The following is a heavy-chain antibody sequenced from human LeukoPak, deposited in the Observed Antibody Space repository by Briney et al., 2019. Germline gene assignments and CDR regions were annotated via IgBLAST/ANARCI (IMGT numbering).Heavy chain of an antibody. CDR2: ISYDGSNK. J-gene: IGHJ6*03. Sequence: PGRSLRLSCAASGFTFSSYAMHWVRQAPGKGLEWVAVISYDGSNKYYADSVKGRFTISRDNSKNTLYLQMNSLRAEDTAVYYCASTGADCYMDVWGKGTTVTVSS. V-gene: IGHV3-30*01. CDR3: ASTGADCYMDV. CDR1: GFTFSSYA. D-gene: IGHD1-14*01.